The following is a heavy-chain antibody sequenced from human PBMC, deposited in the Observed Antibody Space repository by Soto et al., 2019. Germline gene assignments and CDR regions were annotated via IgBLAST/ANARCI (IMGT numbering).Heavy chain of an antibody. D-gene: IGHD7-27*01. J-gene: IGHJ5*01. CDR2: IYKSATT. CDR1: GDSISNLDYF. CDR3: ARGRYCLTGRCFPNWFDS. V-gene: IGHV4-30-4*01. Sequence: SETLSLTCSVSGDSISNLDYFWAWIRQPPGQALEYIGYIYKSATTYYNPSFESRVAITVDTSKSQFSLNVTSVTAADTAVYFCARGRYCLTGRCFPNWFDSWGQGALVTVSS.